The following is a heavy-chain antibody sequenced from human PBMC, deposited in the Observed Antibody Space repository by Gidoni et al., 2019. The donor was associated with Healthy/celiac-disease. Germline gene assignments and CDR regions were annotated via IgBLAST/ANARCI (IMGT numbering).Heavy chain of an antibody. D-gene: IGHD7-27*01. CDR2: IWYDGSNK. Sequence: QVQLVESGGGVVKPGRSLRLSCSAAGFTFSSYGMHWVRQAPGKGLEWVAVIWYDGSNKYYADSVKGRFTISRDNSKNTLYLQMNSLRAEDTAVYYCARDELGPNYWGQGTLVTVSS. J-gene: IGHJ4*02. CDR3: ARDELGPNY. V-gene: IGHV3-33*01. CDR1: GFTFSSYG.